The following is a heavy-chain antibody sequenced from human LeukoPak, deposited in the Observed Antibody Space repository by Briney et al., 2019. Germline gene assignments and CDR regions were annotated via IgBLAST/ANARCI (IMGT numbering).Heavy chain of an antibody. CDR3: ARVPTGYSYGYHFDY. CDR1: GFTFSSYW. D-gene: IGHD5-18*01. Sequence: PGGSLRLSCAASGFTFSSYWMSWVRQAPGKGLEWVSSISSSSSYIYYADSVKGRFTISRDNAKNSLYLQMNSLRAEDTAVYYCARVPTGYSYGYHFDYWGQGTLVTVSS. CDR2: ISSSSSYI. J-gene: IGHJ4*02. V-gene: IGHV3-21*01.